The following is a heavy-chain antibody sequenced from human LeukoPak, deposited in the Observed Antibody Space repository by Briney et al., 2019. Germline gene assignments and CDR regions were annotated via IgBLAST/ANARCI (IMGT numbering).Heavy chain of an antibody. D-gene: IGHD6-13*01. Sequence: PSETLSLTCTVSGMSISIGYFWGWIRQPPGKGLEWIGSMYHSGYTSYDPSFKSRVTISVDTSKNQFSLKLSSVTAADTAVYYCASDRSSWNPAAPYWGQGTLVTVSS. J-gene: IGHJ4*02. CDR1: GMSISIGYF. CDR3: ASDRSSWNPAAPY. CDR2: MYHSGYT. V-gene: IGHV4-38-2*02.